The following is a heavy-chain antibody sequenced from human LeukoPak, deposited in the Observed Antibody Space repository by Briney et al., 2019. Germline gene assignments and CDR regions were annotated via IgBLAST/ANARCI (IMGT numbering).Heavy chain of an antibody. J-gene: IGHJ5*02. CDR2: IYYSGTT. D-gene: IGHD4/OR15-4a*01. CDR3: ARGANWLDP. Sequence: PSETLSLTCNVSGGSISSANHYWRWIRQLPGKGLEWIGYIYYSGTTYYNPSLKSRLTMSLDTSKNQFSVNLSSVTAADTAVYYCARGANWLDPWGQGTLVTVSS. V-gene: IGHV4-31*03. CDR1: GGSISSANHY.